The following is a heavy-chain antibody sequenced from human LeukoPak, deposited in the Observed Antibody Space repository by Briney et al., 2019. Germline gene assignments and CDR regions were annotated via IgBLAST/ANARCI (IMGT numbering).Heavy chain of an antibody. CDR2: IYPGDSDT. D-gene: IGHD1-26*01. Sequence: GESLKISCKGSGYRFTNYWIGWVRQMPGKGLEWMGIIYPGDSDTRYSPSFQGQVTISVDKSISTAYLQWSSLKASDTAMYYCGRRAEGSSDSYFDNWGQGTQVTGSS. J-gene: IGHJ4*02. V-gene: IGHV5-51*01. CDR3: GRRAEGSSDSYFDN. CDR1: GYRFTNYW.